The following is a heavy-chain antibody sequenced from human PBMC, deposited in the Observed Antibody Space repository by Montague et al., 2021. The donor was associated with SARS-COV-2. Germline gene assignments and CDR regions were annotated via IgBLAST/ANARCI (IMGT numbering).Heavy chain of an antibody. D-gene: IGHD2-2*01. V-gene: IGHV4-4*02. CDR3: ARRYCSSTSCPSWFDP. CDR1: GGSISSSNW. CDR2: IYHSGST. J-gene: IGHJ5*02. Sequence: SETLSLTCAVSGGSISSSNWWNWVRQPPGKGLEWIGEIYHSGSTXXNPXXXSRVTISVDKSRNQFSLKLSSVTAADTAVYYCARRYCSSTSCPSWFDPWGQGTLVTVSS.